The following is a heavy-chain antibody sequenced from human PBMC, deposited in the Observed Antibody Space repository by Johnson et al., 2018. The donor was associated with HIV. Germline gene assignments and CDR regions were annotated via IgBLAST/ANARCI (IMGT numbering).Heavy chain of an antibody. J-gene: IGHJ3*02. CDR2: INSDGSST. V-gene: IGHV3-74*02. D-gene: IGHD3-22*01. CDR3: ARGLSSGYSGYAFDI. CDR1: GFTFSSYW. Sequence: VQLVESGGGFVQPGGSLRLSCAASGFTFSSYWMHWVRQAPGKGLVWVSRINSDGSSTSYADSVKGRFTISRDNAKNTLYLQMNSLRAGDTAVYYCARGLSSGYSGYAFDIWGQGTMVTVSS.